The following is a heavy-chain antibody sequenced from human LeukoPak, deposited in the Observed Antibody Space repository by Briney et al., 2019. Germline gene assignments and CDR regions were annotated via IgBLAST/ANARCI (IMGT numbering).Heavy chain of an antibody. CDR1: GFTFSSYW. V-gene: IGHV3-7*01. D-gene: IGHD3-3*01. Sequence: GGSLRLSCAASGFTFSSYWMSWVRQAPGKGLEWVANIKQDGSEKYYVDSVKGRFTISRDNAKNSLYLQMNSLRAEDTAVYYCAVGILEWFFDYWDQGTLVTVSS. J-gene: IGHJ4*02. CDR3: AVGILEWFFDY. CDR2: IKQDGSEK.